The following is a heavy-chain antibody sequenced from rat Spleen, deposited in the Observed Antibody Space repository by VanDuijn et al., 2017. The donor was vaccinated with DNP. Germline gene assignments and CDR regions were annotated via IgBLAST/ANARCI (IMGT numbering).Heavy chain of an antibody. Sequence: EVQLQESGPGLVKPSQSLSLTCSVTGYSITSNYWGWIRKLPGDKMEWTGYIDYSGNTGYNPSLKSRISITSDTSKNQFFLQVNSVTTEDTATYYCARGDILRSFDYWGQGVMVTVSS. CDR2: IDYSGNT. V-gene: IGHV3-1*01. D-gene: IGHD1-6*01. CDR3: ARGDILRSFDY. J-gene: IGHJ2*01. CDR1: GYSITSNY.